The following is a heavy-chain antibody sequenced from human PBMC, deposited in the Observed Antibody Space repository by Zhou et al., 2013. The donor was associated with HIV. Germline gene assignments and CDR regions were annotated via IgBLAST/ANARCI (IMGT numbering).Heavy chain of an antibody. CDR2: INPNSGKG. CDR3: GRRGSWGDRTTIIRGGVDV. CDR1: EYSFSIYY. D-gene: IGHD3-10*01. J-gene: IGHJ6*02. V-gene: IGHV1-8*02. Sequence: QVHLVQSGAEVKEPGASVKISCKTEYSFSIYYIHWVRQASGQGLEWMGWINPNSGKGYYAQRFQGRVTMSRNISTTTAHMELSSLTSEDTAVYYCGRRGSWGDRTTIIRGGVDVWGQGTTVSVSS.